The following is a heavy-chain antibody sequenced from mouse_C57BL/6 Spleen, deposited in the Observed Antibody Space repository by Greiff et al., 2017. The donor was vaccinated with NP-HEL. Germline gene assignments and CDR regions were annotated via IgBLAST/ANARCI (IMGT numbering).Heavy chain of an antibody. V-gene: IGHV5-16*01. Sequence: EVKLMESEGGLVQPGSSMKLSCTASGFTFSDYYMAWVRQVPEKGLEWVANINYDGSSTYYLDSLKSRFIISRDNAKNNLYLQMSSLKSEDTATYYCARGDYYGSPAWFAYWGQGTLVTVSA. CDR1: GFTFSDYY. CDR3: ARGDYYGSPAWFAY. D-gene: IGHD1-1*01. CDR2: INYDGSST. J-gene: IGHJ3*01.